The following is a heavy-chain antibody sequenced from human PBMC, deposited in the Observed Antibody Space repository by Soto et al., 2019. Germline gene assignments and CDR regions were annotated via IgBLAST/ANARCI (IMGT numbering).Heavy chain of an antibody. CDR3: ARVVGGYSYWYFDL. V-gene: IGHV1-69*01. CDR2: IIPIFGTA. J-gene: IGHJ2*01. CDR1: GGTFSSYA. D-gene: IGHD5-18*01. Sequence: QGQLVQSGAEVLKPGSSVNVSCNDSGGTFSSYAISGVRQAPGQGLDWMGGIIPIFGTANYAQKFQGRVTITADESTSTAYMEMSSLRYEDTVVYYSARVVGGYSYWYFDLWGRGTLVTVSS.